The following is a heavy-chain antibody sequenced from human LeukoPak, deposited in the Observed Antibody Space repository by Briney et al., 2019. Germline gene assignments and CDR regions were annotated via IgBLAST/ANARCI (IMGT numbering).Heavy chain of an antibody. J-gene: IGHJ2*01. CDR3: ARFHYYDSSGYYSGYFDL. D-gene: IGHD3-22*01. V-gene: IGHV4-39*07. CDR2: IYHSGST. CDR1: SGSINRSNSY. Sequence: SETLSLTCTVSSGSINRSNSYWGWIRQPPGKGLEWIGEIYHSGSTNYNPSLKSRVTISVDKSKNQFSLKLSSVTAADPAVYYCARFHYYDSSGYYSGYFDLWGRGTLVTVSS.